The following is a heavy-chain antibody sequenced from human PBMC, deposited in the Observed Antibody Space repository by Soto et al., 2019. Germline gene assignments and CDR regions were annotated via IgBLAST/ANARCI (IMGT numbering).Heavy chain of an antibody. CDR2: INHSGST. Sequence: PSETLSLTCAVYGGSFSGYYWSWIRQPPGKGLEWIGEINHSGSTNYNPSLKSRVTISVDTSKNQFSLKLSSVTAADTAVYYCARGLGVTAIGEHSYYFDYWGQGTPVTVS. J-gene: IGHJ4*02. V-gene: IGHV4-34*01. D-gene: IGHD2-21*02. CDR1: GGSFSGYY. CDR3: ARGLGVTAIGEHSYYFDY.